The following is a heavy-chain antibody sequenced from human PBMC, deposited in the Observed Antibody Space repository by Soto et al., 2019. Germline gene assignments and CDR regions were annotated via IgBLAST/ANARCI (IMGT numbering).Heavy chain of an antibody. CDR1: GFTFSNYG. CDR3: EGRDDPFHV. CDR2: IWHDGSQK. Sequence: QVQLVESGGGVVQPGTSLRLSCVATGFTFSNYGIRWVRQAPGRGLEWVAVIWHDGSQKYLADSVRGRFTISRDNSKNTAYLQMNSLRVEDTAVYYCEGRDDPFHVWGQGTMVTVSS. J-gene: IGHJ3*01. V-gene: IGHV3-33*01.